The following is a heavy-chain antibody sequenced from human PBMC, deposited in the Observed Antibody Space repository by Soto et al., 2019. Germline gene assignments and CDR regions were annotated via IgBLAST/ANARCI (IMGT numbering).Heavy chain of an antibody. Sequence: QVQLVQSGAEVKKPGASVKVSCKASGYTFTSYDINWVRQATGQGLEWMGWMNPNSGNTGYAQKFEGRVTMTRNTPISTAYMELSSLRSEDTAVYYCASSPKDIVVVPATYYYYGMDVWGQGTTVTVSS. CDR3: ASSPKDIVVVPATYYYYGMDV. CDR2: MNPNSGNT. CDR1: GYTFTSYD. V-gene: IGHV1-8*01. D-gene: IGHD2-2*01. J-gene: IGHJ6*02.